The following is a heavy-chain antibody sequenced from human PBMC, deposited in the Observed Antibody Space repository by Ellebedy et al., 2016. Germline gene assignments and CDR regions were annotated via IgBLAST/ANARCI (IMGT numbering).Heavy chain of an antibody. CDR2: IGTAGNT. CDR1: GFTFSSYD. CDR3: ARTLWTHAPYGMDV. V-gene: IGHV3-13*01. Sequence: GGSLRLSCAASGFTFSSYDFHWVRQATGKGLEWVSAIGTAGNTFYPAFVKGRFTISRENAKNSVYLQMDSLRAEDTAVYYCARTLWTHAPYGMDVWGQGTTVTVSS. J-gene: IGHJ6*02. D-gene: IGHD3/OR15-3a*01.